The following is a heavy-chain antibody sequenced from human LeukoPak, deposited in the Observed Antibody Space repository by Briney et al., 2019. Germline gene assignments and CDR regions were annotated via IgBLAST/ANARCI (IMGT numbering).Heavy chain of an antibody. CDR3: TTGTWIQLWLADY. V-gene: IGHV3-15*01. CDR2: IKGKAEGGTT. CDR1: GFTFSNAG. D-gene: IGHD5-18*01. J-gene: IGHJ4*02. Sequence: GGSLRLSCAASGFTFSNAGMSWVRQAPGKGLEWVGHIKGKAEGGTTDYAAPAQGRFTISRDDSKNTLYLQMNSLKTEDTAVYYCTTGTWIQLWLADYWGQGTLVTVSS.